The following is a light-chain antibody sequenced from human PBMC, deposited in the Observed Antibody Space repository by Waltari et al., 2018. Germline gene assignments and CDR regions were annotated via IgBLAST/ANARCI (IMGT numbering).Light chain of an antibody. V-gene: IGKV2-28*01. CDR1: QSLLHSDGYNY. CDR3: MQALQTPT. J-gene: IGKJ5*01. CDR2: LAS. Sequence: EIGMTQAPPALPVTPGEPASTAGRSSQSLLHSDGYNYVDWYLQTPGQSPQLLIYLASNRASGVPDRFSGSGSGTEFTLKISRVDAEYVGVFYCMQALQTPTFGQGTRLEI.